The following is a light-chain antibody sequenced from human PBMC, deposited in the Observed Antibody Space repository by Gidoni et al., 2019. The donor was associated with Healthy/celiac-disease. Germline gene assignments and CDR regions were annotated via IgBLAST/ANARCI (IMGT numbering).Light chain of an antibody. Sequence: QSVLTQPPSASGTPGQRVTISCSGSSSNIGSNTVNWYQQIPGPAPKLLIYSNNQRPSGVPDRFSGAKSGTSASLSISGLQSEDEADYYCAAWDDSLNGGVFGTGTKVTVL. CDR2: SNN. V-gene: IGLV1-44*01. CDR1: SSNIGSNT. CDR3: AAWDDSLNGGV. J-gene: IGLJ1*01.